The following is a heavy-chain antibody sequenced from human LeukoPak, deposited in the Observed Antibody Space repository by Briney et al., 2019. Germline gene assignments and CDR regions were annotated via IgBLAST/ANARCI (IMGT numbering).Heavy chain of an antibody. J-gene: IGHJ5*02. CDR2: ISGSGGST. CDR3: AQDKGQWLSNFDP. Sequence: GGSLRLSCAASGFTFSSYGMSWVRQAPGKGLEWVSAISGSGGSTYYADSVKGRFTISRDNSKNTLYLQMNSLRAEDTAVYYCAQDKGQWLSNFDPWGQGSLVTVSS. D-gene: IGHD6-19*01. V-gene: IGHV3-23*01. CDR1: GFTFSSYG.